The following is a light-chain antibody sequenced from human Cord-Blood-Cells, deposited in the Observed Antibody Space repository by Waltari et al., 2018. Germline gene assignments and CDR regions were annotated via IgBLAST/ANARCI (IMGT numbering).Light chain of an antibody. J-gene: IGLJ3*02. CDR1: SLRSYY. V-gene: IGLV3-19*01. CDR2: GKN. Sequence: SSELTQDPAVSVALGQTVRITCQGDSLRSYYASSYQQKPGQAPVLVIYGKNNRPTGIPDLFSGSSSGNTASLTITGAQAEDEADYYCNSRDSSGNLWVFGGGTKLTVL. CDR3: NSRDSSGNLWV.